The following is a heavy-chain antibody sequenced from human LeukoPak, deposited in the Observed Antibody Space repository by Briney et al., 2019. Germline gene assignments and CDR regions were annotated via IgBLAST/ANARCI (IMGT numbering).Heavy chain of an antibody. Sequence: GGSLRLSCAASGFNFRAYAMHWVRQAPGKGLEWLSYISTSDDTIYYADSVKGRFTISRDDAKNSLYLQMNSLRAEDTAVYYCARDGGWGLYFDYWGQGTLVTVSS. CDR1: GFNFRAYA. V-gene: IGHV3-48*03. CDR2: ISTSDDTI. J-gene: IGHJ4*02. CDR3: ARDGGWGLYFDY. D-gene: IGHD6-19*01.